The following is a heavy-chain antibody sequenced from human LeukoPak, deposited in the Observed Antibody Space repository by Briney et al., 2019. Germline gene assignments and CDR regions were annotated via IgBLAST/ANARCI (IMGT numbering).Heavy chain of an antibody. CDR1: GFTLSTYE. CDR2: ISRNGNII. D-gene: IGHD6-13*01. J-gene: IGHJ5*02. Sequence: PGGSLRLSYAASGFTLSTYEMNWVRQAPGKGLEWVSYISRNGNIIYADSVKGRFTISRDNTKNSVYLQMNSLRAEDTAVYYCSRDGSTWGQGTLVTVSS. CDR3: SRDGST. V-gene: IGHV3-48*03.